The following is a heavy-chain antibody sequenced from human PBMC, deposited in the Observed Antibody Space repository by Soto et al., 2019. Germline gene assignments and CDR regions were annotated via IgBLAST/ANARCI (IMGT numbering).Heavy chain of an antibody. J-gene: IGHJ5*02. Sequence: PSETLSLTCSVSGSSITAVGYYWSWFRQHPGKGLEWIGSFYSSGSIIYNPSLKSRVSISGDTSRNQFSITLTSVTAEDTALYYCARRYSSGSGWFHPWGQGTLVTVSS. CDR2: FYSSGSI. V-gene: IGHV4-31*03. D-gene: IGHD6-19*01. CDR1: GSSITAVGYY. CDR3: ARRYSSGSGWFHP.